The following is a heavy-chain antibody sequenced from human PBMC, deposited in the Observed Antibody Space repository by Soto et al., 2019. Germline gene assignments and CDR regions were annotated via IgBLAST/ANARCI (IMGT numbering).Heavy chain of an antibody. V-gene: IGHV1-18*01. CDR2: ISAYNGNI. CDR3: ASVTVTTSGVTWLDP. D-gene: IGHD4-17*01. J-gene: IGHJ5*02. CDR1: GYTFTNYG. Sequence: ASVKVSCKASGYTFTNYGISWVRQAPGQGLEWMGWISAYNGNINYAQKLQGRVTMTTDTSTSTAYMELSSLRSEDTAVYYCASVTVTTSGVTWLDPWGQGTLVTVSS.